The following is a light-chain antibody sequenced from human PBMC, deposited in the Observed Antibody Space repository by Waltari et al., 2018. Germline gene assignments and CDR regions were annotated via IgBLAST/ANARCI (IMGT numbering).Light chain of an antibody. J-gene: IGLJ3*02. Sequence: QSALTQPGSVSGAPGQSITTSCTGPTSDVGGSDYHSWYQHYPGEAPKLILYDVANRPSGVAKRFSGSKSGSTASLTISGLQAEDEALYYCTSKTTSNTLVFGGGTKVTVL. CDR1: TSDVGGSDY. CDR3: TSKTTSNTLV. V-gene: IGLV2-14*03. CDR2: DVA.